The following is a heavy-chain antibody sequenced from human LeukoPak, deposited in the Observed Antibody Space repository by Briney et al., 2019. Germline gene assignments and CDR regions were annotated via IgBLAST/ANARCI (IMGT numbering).Heavy chain of an antibody. D-gene: IGHD3-10*01. CDR1: GFTFSDYY. V-gene: IGHV3-11*01. Sequence: GGSLRLSCAASGFTFSDYYMSWIRQAPGKGLEWVSYISSSGSTIYYADSVKGRFTISRDNAKNSLYLQMNSLRAEDTAVYYCARVSYYGSGIYGYFDHWGRGTLVTVSS. CDR3: ARVSYYGSGIYGYFDH. J-gene: IGHJ4*02. CDR2: ISSSGSTI.